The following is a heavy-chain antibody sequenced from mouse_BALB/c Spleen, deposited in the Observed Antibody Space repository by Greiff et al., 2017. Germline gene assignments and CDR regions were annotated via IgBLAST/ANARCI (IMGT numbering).Heavy chain of an antibody. CDR3: ARSDYVIYAMDY. D-gene: IGHD1-1*01. CDR2: ISYSGST. Sequence: EVQLQESGPGLVQPSQSLSLTCTVTGYSFTSDYVWNLIRQFPGNILGWMVFISYSGSTSYNPSLKSRITITRDTSKNQFFLQLNSVTTEDTATYYCARSDYVIYAMDYWGQGTSVTVSS. V-gene: IGHV3-2*02. CDR1: GYSFTSDYV. J-gene: IGHJ4*01.